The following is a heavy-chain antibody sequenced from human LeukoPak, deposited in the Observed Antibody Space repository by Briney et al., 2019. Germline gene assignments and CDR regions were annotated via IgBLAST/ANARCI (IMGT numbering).Heavy chain of an antibody. D-gene: IGHD2-15*01. V-gene: IGHV4-38-2*01. CDR2: IYHTGGT. CDR1: GYSISNSYY. CDR3: ARAHIVVVVAATLCFDY. Sequence: SETLPLTCAVSGYSISNSYYWGWIRQPPGKGLEWIASIYHTGGTYYNPSLKSRVTISIDTSKNQFSLKLSSVTAADTAVYYCARAHIVVVVAATLCFDYWGQGTLVTVSS. J-gene: IGHJ4*02.